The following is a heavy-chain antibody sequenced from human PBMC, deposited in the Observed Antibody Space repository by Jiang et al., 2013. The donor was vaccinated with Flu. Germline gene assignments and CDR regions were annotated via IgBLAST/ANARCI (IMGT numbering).Heavy chain of an antibody. CDR3: ARDFRAVAGYGVHYYGMDV. CDR2: TYYRSKWYS. V-gene: IGHV6-1*01. CDR1: GDSVSSNNAA. Sequence: QTLSLTCAISGDSVSSNNAAWNWIRQSPSRGLEWLGRTYYRSKWYSDYAIFVKSRITINPDTSKNQFSLQLNSVTPEDAAVYFCARDFRAVAGYGVHYYGMDVVGPRDHGHRLL. D-gene: IGHD6-19*01. J-gene: IGHJ6*02.